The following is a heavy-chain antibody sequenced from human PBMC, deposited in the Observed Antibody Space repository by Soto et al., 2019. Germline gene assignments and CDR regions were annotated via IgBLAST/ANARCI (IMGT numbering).Heavy chain of an antibody. J-gene: IGHJ3*02. D-gene: IGHD6-19*01. CDR3: ASAKQQWLVRADAFDI. CDR2: INHSGST. V-gene: IGHV4-34*01. CDR1: GGSFSGYY. Sequence: QVQLQQWGAGLLKPSETLSLTCAVYGGSFSGYYWSWIRQPPGKGLEWIGEINHSGSTNYNPSLKSRVTISVDTSKNQFSLKLSSVTAADTAVYYCASAKQQWLVRADAFDIWGQGTMVTVSS.